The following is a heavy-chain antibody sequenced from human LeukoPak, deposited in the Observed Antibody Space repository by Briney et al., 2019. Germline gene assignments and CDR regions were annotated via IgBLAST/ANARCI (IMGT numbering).Heavy chain of an antibody. D-gene: IGHD5-24*01. CDR1: GFTFSSYA. J-gene: IGHJ4*02. V-gene: IGHV3-30-3*01. Sequence: GGSLRLSCAASGFTFSSYAMHWVRQAPGKGLEWVAVISYDGSNKYYADSVKGRFTISRDNSKNTLYLQMNSLRAEDTAVYYCAREGMATMGCFDYWGQGTLVTVSS. CDR2: ISYDGSNK. CDR3: AREGMATMGCFDY.